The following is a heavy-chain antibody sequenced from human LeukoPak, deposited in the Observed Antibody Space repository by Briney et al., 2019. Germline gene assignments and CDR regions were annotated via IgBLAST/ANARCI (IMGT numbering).Heavy chain of an antibody. Sequence: SETLSLTCTVSGDSISDYYWTWIRQPPGKGLEWIGFINYSGSNNYNPSLQSRVTMSVDTSKDQFSLRLNSVTAADTAVYYCARRSSGWEDNYFDYWGEGALVTVSS. V-gene: IGHV4-59*01. CDR3: ARRSSGWEDNYFDY. J-gene: IGHJ4*02. D-gene: IGHD6-19*01. CDR1: GDSISDYY. CDR2: INYSGSN.